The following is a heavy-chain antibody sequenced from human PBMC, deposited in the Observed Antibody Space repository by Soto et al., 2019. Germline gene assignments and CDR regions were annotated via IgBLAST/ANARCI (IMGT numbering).Heavy chain of an antibody. Sequence: QVQLVQSGAEVKKPESSVKVSCKAPGGTFSTYAISWVRQAPGQGLEWMGGIIPMFGTANYAQRFQDRVTIYADGSTNTVYMELSSLRSEDTAVYFCASGIQLWLRRINNGYSGWGQGTLVTVSS. CDR1: GGTFSTYA. CDR3: ASGIQLWLRRINNGYSG. V-gene: IGHV1-69*12. J-gene: IGHJ4*02. CDR2: IIPMFGTA. D-gene: IGHD5-18*01.